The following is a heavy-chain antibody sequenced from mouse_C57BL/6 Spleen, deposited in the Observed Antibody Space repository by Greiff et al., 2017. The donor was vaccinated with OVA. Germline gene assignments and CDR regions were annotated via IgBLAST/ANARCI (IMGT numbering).Heavy chain of an antibody. CDR1: GFTFSDYG. CDR2: ISSGSSTI. CDR3: ARGGPYSNTFAY. J-gene: IGHJ3*01. V-gene: IGHV5-17*01. D-gene: IGHD2-5*01. Sequence: EVQGVESGGGLVKPGGSLKLSCAASGFTFSDYGMHWVRQAPEKGLEWVAYISSGSSTIYYADTVKGRFTISRDNAKNTLFLQRTSLRSEDTAMYYCARGGPYSNTFAYWGQGTLVTVSA.